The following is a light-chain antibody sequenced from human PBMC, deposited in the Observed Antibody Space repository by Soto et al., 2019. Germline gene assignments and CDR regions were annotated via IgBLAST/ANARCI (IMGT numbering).Light chain of an antibody. J-gene: IGLJ1*01. Sequence: QSVLTQPPSVSGSPGQSVTISCTGISSDIGSYNSVSWYQKPQGTAPKLRLYEVNNRPSGVPDRFSGSTSGNTASLTISRLQAEDESDYYCSLYTSISTYVFGAGTNVTVL. CDR3: SLYTSISTYV. CDR1: SSDIGSYNS. V-gene: IGLV2-18*01. CDR2: EVN.